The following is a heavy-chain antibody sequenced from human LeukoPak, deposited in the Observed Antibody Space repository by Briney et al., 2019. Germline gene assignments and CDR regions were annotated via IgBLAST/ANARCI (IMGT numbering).Heavy chain of an antibody. D-gene: IGHD4/OR15-4a*01. V-gene: IGHV4-39*07. CDR2: IYYSGST. CDR1: DDSISSISFY. CDR3: ASANPNAEYFHH. Sequence: PSETLSLTCTVSDDSISSISFYWGWIRQPPGKGLEWIGSIYYSGSTYSNPSLKSRVIISVDTSKTHFSLALSSVTAADTAVYYCASANPNAEYFHHWGQGTLVTVSS. J-gene: IGHJ1*01.